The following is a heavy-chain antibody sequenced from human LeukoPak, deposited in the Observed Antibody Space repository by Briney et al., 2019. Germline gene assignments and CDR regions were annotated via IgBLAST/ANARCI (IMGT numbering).Heavy chain of an antibody. CDR3: ARDPGGNYFGPGTHFAY. CDR1: GYTFIHYY. D-gene: IGHD3-10*01. CDR2: IDGETGNT. Sequence: ASVTVSCTASGYTFIHYYMHWVRQARGQGLEWMGRIDGETGNTRYAQNFQGRVSMTRDTSTSTVYMELSSLRFEDTAVYYCARDPGGNYFGPGTHFAYWGQGALVTVSS. J-gene: IGHJ4*02. V-gene: IGHV1-46*01.